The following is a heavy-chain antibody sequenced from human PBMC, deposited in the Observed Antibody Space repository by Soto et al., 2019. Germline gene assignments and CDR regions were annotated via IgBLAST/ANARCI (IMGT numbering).Heavy chain of an antibody. Sequence: ASVKVSCKASGYTFTSYYMHWVRQAPGQGLEWMGIINPSGGSTSYAQKFQGRVTMTRDTSTSTVYMELSSLRSEDTAVYYCAREGVWKHGDYVFDYYYGMDVWGQGTTVTVSS. J-gene: IGHJ6*02. CDR1: GYTFTSYY. V-gene: IGHV1-46*01. CDR2: INPSGGST. CDR3: AREGVWKHGDYVFDYYYGMDV. D-gene: IGHD4-17*01.